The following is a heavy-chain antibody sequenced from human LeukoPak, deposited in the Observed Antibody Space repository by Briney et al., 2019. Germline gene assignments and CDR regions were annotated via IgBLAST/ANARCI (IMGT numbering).Heavy chain of an antibody. V-gene: IGHV1-2*02. CDR3: ARALGNYYDSTVYQAY. J-gene: IGHJ4*02. CDR1: GYTFTDYY. Sequence: ASMKVSRNTSGYTFTDYYIHWVRQAPGRGLEWMGWINPKSGVTNYEQKFQGRLTLTSDTSVSTAYMDLSSLASGDTAVYYCARALGNYYDSTVYQAYWGQGQLVTVSS. CDR2: INPKSGVT. D-gene: IGHD3-22*01.